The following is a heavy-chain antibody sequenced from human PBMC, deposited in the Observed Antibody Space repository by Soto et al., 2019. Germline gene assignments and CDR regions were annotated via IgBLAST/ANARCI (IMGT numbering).Heavy chain of an antibody. J-gene: IGHJ3*02. Sequence: GGSLRLSCAASGFTFSSYAMSWVRQAPGKGLEWVSAISGSGGSTYYADSVKGRFTISRDNSKNTLYLQMNSLRAEDTAVYYCAKARNRYSGSFNDAFDIWGQGTMVTVSS. D-gene: IGHD1-26*01. CDR1: GFTFSSYA. CDR3: AKARNRYSGSFNDAFDI. V-gene: IGHV3-23*01. CDR2: ISGSGGST.